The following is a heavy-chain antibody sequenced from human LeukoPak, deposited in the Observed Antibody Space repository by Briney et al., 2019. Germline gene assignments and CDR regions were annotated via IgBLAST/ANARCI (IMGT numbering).Heavy chain of an antibody. CDR3: ARGGYYGSGSYYFH. J-gene: IGHJ4*02. CDR1: GFTFDDYP. V-gene: IGHV3-43*02. CDR2: ISGDGGTI. D-gene: IGHD3-10*01. Sequence: GGSLRLSCAASGFTFDDYPMHWGRQVQGKGLEWVSLISGDGGTIYYADSVKGRFTISRDNAKNSLYLQMNSLRDEDTAVYYCARGGYYGSGSYYFHWGQGTLVTVSS.